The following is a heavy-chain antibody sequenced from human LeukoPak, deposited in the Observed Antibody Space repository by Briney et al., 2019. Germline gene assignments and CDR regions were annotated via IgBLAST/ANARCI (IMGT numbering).Heavy chain of an antibody. V-gene: IGHV4-38-2*01. Sequence: SETLSLTCAVSGYSISSGYYWGWIRQPPGKGLEWIGSIYHSGSTYHNPSLKSRVTISVDTSKNQFSLKLSSVTAADTAVYYCARAPPFYHCSSTSCPGGMDVWGKGTTVTVSS. CDR3: ARAPPFYHCSSTSCPGGMDV. D-gene: IGHD2-2*01. CDR1: GYSISSGYY. J-gene: IGHJ6*04. CDR2: IYHSGST.